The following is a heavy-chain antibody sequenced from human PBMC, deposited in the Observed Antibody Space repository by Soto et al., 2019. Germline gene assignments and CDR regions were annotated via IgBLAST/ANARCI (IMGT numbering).Heavy chain of an antibody. CDR2: IYHSGST. CDR3: AGRSSLASVQVYFGEISNYNWFDP. CDR1: NGSISSAIYY. Sequence: QLQLQESGPGLVKPSETLSLTCTVSNGSISSAIYYWGWIRQPPGQGLEWIGSIYHSGSTYYNPSLQGRGTISVDTSKNQVSLKLSSVTAADTAVYFFAGRSSLASVQVYFGEISNYNWFDPWGQGTLVTVSS. D-gene: IGHD3-10*01. V-gene: IGHV4-39*01. J-gene: IGHJ5*02.